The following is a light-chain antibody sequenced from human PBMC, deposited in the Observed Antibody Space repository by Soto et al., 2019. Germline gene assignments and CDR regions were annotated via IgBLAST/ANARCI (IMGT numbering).Light chain of an antibody. Sequence: SYELTQPPSVSVSPGQTASITCSGDKLGDKYACWYQQKPGQSPVLVIYQDSKRPSGIPERFSGSISGNTATLTISGTQAMDEADYYCQAWDSSTVEVVFGGGTKLTVL. V-gene: IGLV3-1*01. CDR3: QAWDSSTVEVV. J-gene: IGLJ2*01. CDR1: KLGDKY. CDR2: QDS.